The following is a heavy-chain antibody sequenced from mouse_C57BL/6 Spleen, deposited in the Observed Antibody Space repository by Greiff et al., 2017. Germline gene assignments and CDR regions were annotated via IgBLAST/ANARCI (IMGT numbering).Heavy chain of an antibody. Sequence: VKLQQSGAELVRPGASVKLSCKASGFNIKDDYMNWVKQRPEQGLEWIGWIYPGNGDTEYAGKFQGKDTLTADTSSTSAYLQLSSLTSEDTAVYFCTTGYCGSEYCFDYWGQGTLLTVSA. V-gene: IGHV14-4*01. CDR1: GFNIKDDY. CDR3: TTGYCGSEYCFDY. D-gene: IGHD1-1*01. J-gene: IGHJ2*01. CDR2: IYPGNGDT.